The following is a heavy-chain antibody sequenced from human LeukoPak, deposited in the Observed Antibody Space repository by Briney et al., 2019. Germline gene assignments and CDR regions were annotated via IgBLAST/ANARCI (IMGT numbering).Heavy chain of an antibody. Sequence: GGSLRLSCAASGFTFSSYWMSWVRQAPGKGLEWVANIKQDGGEKYYVDSVKGRFTISRDNAKNSLYLQMNSLRDEDTAVYYCARARSGYFKDYWGQGTLVTVSS. D-gene: IGHD3-22*01. CDR2: IKQDGGEK. CDR1: GFTFSSYW. CDR3: ARARSGYFKDY. J-gene: IGHJ4*02. V-gene: IGHV3-7*02.